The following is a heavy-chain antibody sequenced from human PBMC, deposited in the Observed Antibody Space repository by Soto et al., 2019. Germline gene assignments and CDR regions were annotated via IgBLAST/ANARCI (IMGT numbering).Heavy chain of an antibody. V-gene: IGHV1-8*01. CDR2: MNAKSGDT. D-gene: IGHD3-16*01. J-gene: IGHJ6*02. CDR1: GYTFSAFD. CDR3: ARGNPFNYAGFDV. Sequence: QAHLEQSGAEVKRPGASVKVSCKASGYTFSAFDIIWLRQASGQGPEWMGWMNAKSGDTFFSRRFQGTFNMPWDTSLSTAYMEVGSLTSDDTAMYYCARGNPFNYAGFDVWGQGTTVAVSS.